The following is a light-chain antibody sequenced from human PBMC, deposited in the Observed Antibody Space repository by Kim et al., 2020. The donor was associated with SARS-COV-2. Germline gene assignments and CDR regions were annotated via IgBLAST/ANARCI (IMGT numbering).Light chain of an antibody. J-gene: IGLJ2*01. Sequence: SYELTQPPSVSVAPGKTARITCGGNNIGSKSVHWYQQKPGQAPVLVIYYDSDRPSGIPERFSGSNSGNTATLTISRVEAGDEADYYCQVWDSAVVFGGGTQLTV. CDR1: NIGSKS. CDR2: YDS. CDR3: QVWDSAVV. V-gene: IGLV3-21*04.